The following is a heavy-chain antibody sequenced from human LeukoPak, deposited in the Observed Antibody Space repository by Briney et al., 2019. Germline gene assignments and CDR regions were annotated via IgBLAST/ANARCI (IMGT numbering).Heavy chain of an antibody. J-gene: IGHJ4*02. V-gene: IGHV3-7*03. Sequence: GGSLRLSCAASGVTFSSHWMSWVRQAPGKGLEWVANIKQDGSERYYVDSVKGRFTISRDNAKNSVFLQMNSLRAEDTAVYYCARDPNLYSGTYDTYWGQGTLVTVSS. D-gene: IGHD1-26*01. CDR1: GVTFSSHW. CDR2: IKQDGSER. CDR3: ARDPNLYSGTYDTY.